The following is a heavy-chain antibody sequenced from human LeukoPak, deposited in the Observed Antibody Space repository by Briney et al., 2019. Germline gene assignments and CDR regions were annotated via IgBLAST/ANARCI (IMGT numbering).Heavy chain of an antibody. CDR2: INHSGST. Sequence: SETLSLTCAVYGGSFSGYYWSWIRQPPGKGLEWIGEINHSGSTNYNPSLKSRVTISVDTSKNQFSLKLSSVTAADTAVYYCARAGSGWYVIDYWGQGTLVTVSS. D-gene: IGHD6-19*01. CDR3: ARAGSGWYVIDY. CDR1: GGSFSGYY. J-gene: IGHJ4*02. V-gene: IGHV4-34*01.